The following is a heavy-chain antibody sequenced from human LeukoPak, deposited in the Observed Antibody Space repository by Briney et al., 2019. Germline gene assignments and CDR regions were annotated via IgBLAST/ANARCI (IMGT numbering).Heavy chain of an antibody. CDR1: GFTFSSYG. V-gene: IGHV3-30*02. CDR2: IRYDGSNK. CDR3: AKARERGFGELDY. Sequence: GGSLRLSCAASGFTFSSYGMHWVRQAPGKGLEWVAFIRYDGSNKYYADSVKGRFTISRDNSKNTLYLQMNSLRAEDTAVYYCAKARERGFGELDYWGQGTLVTVSS. D-gene: IGHD3-10*01. J-gene: IGHJ4*02.